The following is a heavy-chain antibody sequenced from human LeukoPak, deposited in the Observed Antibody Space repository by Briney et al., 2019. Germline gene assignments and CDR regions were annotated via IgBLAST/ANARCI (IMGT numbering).Heavy chain of an antibody. Sequence: GGSLRLSCAASGFTFSSYAMSWVRQAPEKGLEWVSAISGSGGSTYYADSVKGRFTISRDNSKNTLYLQMNSLRAEDTAVYYCAKDYDFWSGYLSWGQGTLVTVSS. V-gene: IGHV3-23*01. J-gene: IGHJ5*02. D-gene: IGHD3-3*01. CDR1: GFTFSSYA. CDR3: AKDYDFWSGYLS. CDR2: ISGSGGST.